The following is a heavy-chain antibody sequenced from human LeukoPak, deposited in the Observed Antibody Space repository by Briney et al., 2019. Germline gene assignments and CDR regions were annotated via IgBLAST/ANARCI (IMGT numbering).Heavy chain of an antibody. J-gene: IGHJ4*02. CDR2: IIPIFGTA. Sequence: GASVKVSCKASGYTFTSYGISWVRQAPGQGLEWMGGIIPIFGTANYAQKFQGRVTITTDESTSTAYMELSSLRSEDTAVYYCARDTGEPGFDYWGQGTLVTVSS. D-gene: IGHD7-27*01. CDR1: GYTFTSYG. CDR3: ARDTGEPGFDY. V-gene: IGHV1-69*05.